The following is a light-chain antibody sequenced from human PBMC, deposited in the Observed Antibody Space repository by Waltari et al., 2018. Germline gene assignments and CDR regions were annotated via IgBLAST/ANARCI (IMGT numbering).Light chain of an antibody. J-gene: IGLJ1*01. CDR2: EVS. CDR3: SSYTTSSAPGV. CDR1: DSDVGAYAF. Sequence: QSALTQPASVSGSPGQSITISCSGTDSDVGAYAFVSWYQQHPGKAPHLINYEVSNRPSGISKRFAGSKSGNTASLTISGLQAEDEADYYCSSYTTSSAPGVFGTGTRVTVL. V-gene: IGLV2-14*01.